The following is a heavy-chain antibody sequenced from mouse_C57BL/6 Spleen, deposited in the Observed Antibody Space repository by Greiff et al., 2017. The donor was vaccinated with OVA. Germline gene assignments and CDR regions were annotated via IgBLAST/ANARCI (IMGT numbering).Heavy chain of an antibody. V-gene: IGHV6-3*01. CDR2: IRLKSDNYAT. CDR3: TASSGYWIAY. Sequence: EVQVVESGGGLVQPGGSMKLSCVASGFTFSNYWMNWVRQSPEKGLEWVAQIRLKSDNYATHYAESVKGRFTISRDDSKSSVYLQMNNLRAEDTGIYYCTASSGYWIAYWGQGTLVTVSA. CDR1: GFTFSNYW. J-gene: IGHJ3*01. D-gene: IGHD3-2*02.